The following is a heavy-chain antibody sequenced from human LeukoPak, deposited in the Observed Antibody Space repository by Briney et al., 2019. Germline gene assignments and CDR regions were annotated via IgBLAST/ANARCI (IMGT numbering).Heavy chain of an antibody. V-gene: IGHV1-69*13. CDR2: IIPIFGTA. D-gene: IGHD1-26*01. CDR3: ARAGGSYGWFDP. CDR1: GGTFSSYA. Sequence: GASVKVSCKASGGTFSSYAISWVRQAPGKGLEWMGGIIPIFGTANYAQKFQGRVTITADESTSTAYMELSSLRSEDTAVYYCARAGGSYGWFDPWGHGTRVTVSS. J-gene: IGHJ5*02.